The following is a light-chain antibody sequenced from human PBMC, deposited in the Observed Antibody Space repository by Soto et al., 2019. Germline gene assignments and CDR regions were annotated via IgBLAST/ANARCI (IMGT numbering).Light chain of an antibody. V-gene: IGKV1D-13*01. J-gene: IGKJ1*01. CDR3: QQYINYPWT. CDR1: QGISSF. Sequence: AIQLTQSPSSLSASVGDRVTITCRASQGISSFLAWFQQKPGKAPKLLIYAASTLQSGVPSRFSGSGSGTDFTLTISSLQPDDFAIYYCQQYINYPWTFGQGTKVDI. CDR2: AAS.